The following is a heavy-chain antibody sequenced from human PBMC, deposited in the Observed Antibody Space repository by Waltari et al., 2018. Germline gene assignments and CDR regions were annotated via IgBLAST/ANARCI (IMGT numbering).Heavy chain of an antibody. D-gene: IGHD2-8*01. CDR3: AKSPWNGPLDY. CDR1: GYTINGNY. CDR2: INPNSGCT. J-gene: IGHJ4*02. V-gene: IGHV1-2*02. Sequence: QEHLVQSGAEVKKPGASVKVSCKASGYTINGNYIQWVRQAPGQGLGWMGWINPNSGCTNYAQRFQGGVTVTRDTSISTAYMEVSSLRSDDTAVYYCAKSPWNGPLDYWGQGTLVTVSS.